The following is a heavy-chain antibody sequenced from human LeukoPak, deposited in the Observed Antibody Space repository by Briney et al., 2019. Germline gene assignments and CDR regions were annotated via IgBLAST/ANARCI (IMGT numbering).Heavy chain of an antibody. CDR3: ARDHSLEYGNWFDP. V-gene: IGHV3-30*04. J-gene: IGHJ5*02. D-gene: IGHD3-3*01. CDR2: ISYDGSTK. CDR1: GFTFSSYA. Sequence: GRSLRLSCAASGFTFSSYAMHWDRQPPGKGLEWVTMISYDGSTKYYTDSVKGRFTISRDNSKNTLYLQMNSLRTEDTALYYCARDHSLEYGNWFDPWGQGTLVTVSS.